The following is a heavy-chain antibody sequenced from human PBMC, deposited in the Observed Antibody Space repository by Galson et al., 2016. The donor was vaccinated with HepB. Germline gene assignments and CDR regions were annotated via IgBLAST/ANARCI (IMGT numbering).Heavy chain of an antibody. CDR3: ARHVLTSGNYFRWFDP. CDR2: IYYDGST. CDR1: GGSISSSSCH. Sequence: SETLSLTCTVSGGSISSSSCHWGWIRQPPGKGLEYIGSIYYDGSTYYTPSLKSRVTISADTSKNQFSLKLSSVTAADTAGYYCARHVLTSGNYFRWFDPWGQGTLVTVSS. J-gene: IGHJ5*02. V-gene: IGHV4-39*01. D-gene: IGHD1-26*01.